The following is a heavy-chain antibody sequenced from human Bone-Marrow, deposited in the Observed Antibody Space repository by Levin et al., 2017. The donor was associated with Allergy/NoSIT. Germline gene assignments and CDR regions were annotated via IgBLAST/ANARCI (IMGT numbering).Heavy chain of an antibody. J-gene: IGHJ3*02. V-gene: IGHV4-34*01. D-gene: IGHD6-13*01. CDR3: ARGLRVVRFSVRGSTSFGGSSSWNPLGAFDI. CDR2: INHSGST. CDR1: GGSFSGYY. Sequence: PSETLSLTCAVYGGSFSGYYWSWIRQPPGKGLEWIGEINHSGSTNYNPSLKSRVTISVDTSKNQFSLKLSSVTAADTAVYYCARGLRVVRFSVRGSTSFGGSSSWNPLGAFDIWGQGTMVTVSS.